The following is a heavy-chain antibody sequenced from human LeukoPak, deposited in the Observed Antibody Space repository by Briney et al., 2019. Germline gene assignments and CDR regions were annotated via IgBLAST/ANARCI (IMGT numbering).Heavy chain of an antibody. Sequence: HPGGSLRLSCAASGFSFSSYGMHWVRQAPGKGLEWVAVISYDGSNEYFADSVKGRFTVSRDNSKNTLYLQMNSLRPEDTAVYYCAKDFGVGAYLLFDYITSGLDSWGQGTLVTVSS. CDR2: ISYDGSNE. J-gene: IGHJ4*02. V-gene: IGHV3-30*18. D-gene: IGHD2/OR15-2a*01. CDR1: GFSFSSYG. CDR3: AKDFGVGAYLLFDYITSGLDS.